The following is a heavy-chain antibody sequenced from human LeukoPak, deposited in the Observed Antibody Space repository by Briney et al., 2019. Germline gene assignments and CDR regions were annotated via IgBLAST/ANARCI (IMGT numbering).Heavy chain of an antibody. V-gene: IGHV1-69-2*01. CDR1: GYTFTDYY. D-gene: IGHD3-22*01. Sequence: ASVKVSCKASGYTFTDYYMHWVQQAPGKGLEWMGRVDPEDGETIYAEKFQGRVTITADTSTDTAYMELSSLRSEDTAVYYCATVEYYDSSGYSWGRGTLVTVSS. CDR2: VDPEDGET. CDR3: ATVEYYDSSGYS. J-gene: IGHJ4*02.